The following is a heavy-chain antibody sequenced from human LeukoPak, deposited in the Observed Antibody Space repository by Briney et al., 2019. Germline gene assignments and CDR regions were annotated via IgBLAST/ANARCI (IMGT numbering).Heavy chain of an antibody. Sequence: GGSLRLSCAASGFTFSSYVMSWVRQAPGKGLEWVSAIGGYSLTVYNAQSLKGRFTVSRDNSKNTLYLQVTDLRVDDTAAYYCAKGQMVRGVTTSYYMDAWGKGTRVTVSS. D-gene: IGHD3-10*01. V-gene: IGHV3-23*01. J-gene: IGHJ6*03. CDR1: GFTFSSYV. CDR2: IGGYSLTV. CDR3: AKGQMVRGVTTSYYMDA.